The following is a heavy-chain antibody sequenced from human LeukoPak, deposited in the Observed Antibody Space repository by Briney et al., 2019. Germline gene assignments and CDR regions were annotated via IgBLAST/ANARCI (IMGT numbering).Heavy chain of an antibody. D-gene: IGHD3-10*01. V-gene: IGHV4-4*07. J-gene: IGHJ4*02. CDR2: IYATGST. Sequence: KPSETLSLTCSVSGGSITSYNWSWIRQPAGKGLEWIGRIYATGSTNYNPSLKGRVTISVDNSKNQFSLKLSSVTAADTAVYYCATGGSYLVYWGQGTLVTVSS. CDR3: ATGGSYLVY. CDR1: GGSITSYN.